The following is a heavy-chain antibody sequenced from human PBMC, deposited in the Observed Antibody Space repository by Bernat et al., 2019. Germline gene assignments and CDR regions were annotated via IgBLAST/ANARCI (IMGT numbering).Heavy chain of an antibody. V-gene: IGHV6-1*01. Sequence: QVQLQQAGPGLVKPSQTLSLTCAISGDSIFSDSAAWNWIRQSPSRGLEWLGRTYYRSKSKWHNDYSIFGKSRITINPDTSKNQLSLQLNSVTTEVTAVYYCASDTGGIIGFDYWGQGTLVTVSS. D-gene: IGHD3-16*01. CDR3: ASDTGGIIGFDY. J-gene: IGHJ4*02. CDR2: TYYRSKSKWHN. CDR1: GDSIFSDSAA.